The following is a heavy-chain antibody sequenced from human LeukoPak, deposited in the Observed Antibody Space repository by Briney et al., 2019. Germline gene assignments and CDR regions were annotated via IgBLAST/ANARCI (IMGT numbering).Heavy chain of an antibody. J-gene: IGHJ6*03. Sequence: GGSLRLSCVVSGFTFSSYAMSWVRQAPGKGLEWVSGISGSGGSTYYADSVKGRFTISRDNSKNTLYLQMNSLRAEDTAVYYCAKERGTAMVRSYYMDVWGKGTTVTVSS. V-gene: IGHV3-23*01. D-gene: IGHD5-18*01. CDR1: GFTFSSYA. CDR2: ISGSGGST. CDR3: AKERGTAMVRSYYMDV.